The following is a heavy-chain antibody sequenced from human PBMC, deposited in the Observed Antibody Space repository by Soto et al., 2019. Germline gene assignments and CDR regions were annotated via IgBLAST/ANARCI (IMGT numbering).Heavy chain of an antibody. CDR2: IYSNGDT. CDR1: GCSVGSNY. J-gene: IGHJ4*01. Sequence: EVQLVETGGGLIQPGGSLRLSCAASGCSVGSNYMTWVRQSPGKGLEWVSLIYSNGDTDYADSVKGRFSISRDNFKNTLYLQMNDLRAEDTAVYHCARKSDSSPVPEADGVWGRGTLFTVSS. D-gene: IGHD2-8*01. V-gene: IGHV3-53*02. CDR3: ARKSDSSPVPEADGV.